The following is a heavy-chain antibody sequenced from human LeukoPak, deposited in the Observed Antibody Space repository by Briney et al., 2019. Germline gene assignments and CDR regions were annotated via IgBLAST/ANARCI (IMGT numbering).Heavy chain of an antibody. Sequence: GGSLRLSCAASGFTFSSYWMSWVRQAPGKGLEWVANIKQDGSEKYCVDSVKGRFTISRDNAKNSLYLQMNSLRAEDTAVYYCAREGYDFWSGYSAARGYFDYWGQGTLVTVSS. CDR3: AREGYDFWSGYSAARGYFDY. CDR2: IKQDGSEK. D-gene: IGHD3-3*01. V-gene: IGHV3-7*01. J-gene: IGHJ4*02. CDR1: GFTFSSYW.